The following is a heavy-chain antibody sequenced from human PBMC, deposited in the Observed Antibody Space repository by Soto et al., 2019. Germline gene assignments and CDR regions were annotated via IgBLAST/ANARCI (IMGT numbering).Heavy chain of an antibody. J-gene: IGHJ3*02. Sequence: ASVKGSCKASGYTFTSYGINSGRQAPGQELQRMGWISAYNGNTNYAQKIQSRVTLPTDTSTSTAYMELRSLSSDDTAVYYCARDWPRTTMIVAVKGSYAFDIWGQGTMVTVSS. CDR3: ARDWPRTTMIVAVKGSYAFDI. CDR2: ISAYNGNT. D-gene: IGHD3-22*01. V-gene: IGHV1-18*04. CDR1: GYTFTSYG.